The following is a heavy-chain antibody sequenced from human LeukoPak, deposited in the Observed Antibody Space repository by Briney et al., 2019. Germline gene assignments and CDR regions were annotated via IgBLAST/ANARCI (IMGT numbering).Heavy chain of an antibody. D-gene: IGHD3-9*01. V-gene: IGHV4-31*03. J-gene: IGHJ3*02. Sequence: SQTLSLTCTVSGGSISSGGYYWSWIRQHPGKGLEWIGYVYYSGSTYYNPSLKSRVTISVDTSKNQFSLKLSSVTAADTAVYYCARVSPYYDILAGTTLGAFDIWGQGTMVTVSS. CDR2: VYYSGST. CDR3: ARVSPYYDILAGTTLGAFDI. CDR1: GGSISSGGYY.